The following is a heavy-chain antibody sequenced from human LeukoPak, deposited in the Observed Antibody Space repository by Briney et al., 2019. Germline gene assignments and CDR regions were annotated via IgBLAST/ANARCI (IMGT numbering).Heavy chain of an antibody. D-gene: IGHD3-22*01. CDR2: IWYDGSNK. J-gene: IGHJ3*02. CDR3: ARDRRRYYDSRDAFDI. CDR1: GFTFSSYG. Sequence: GGSLRLSCAASGFTFSSYGMHWVRQAPGKGLEWVAVIWYDGSNKYYADSVKGRFTISRDNSKNTLYLQMNSLRAEDTAVYYCARDRRRYYDSRDAFDIWGQGTMVTVSS. V-gene: IGHV3-33*08.